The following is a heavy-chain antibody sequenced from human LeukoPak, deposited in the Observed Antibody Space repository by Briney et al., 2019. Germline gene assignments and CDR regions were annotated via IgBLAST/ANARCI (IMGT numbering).Heavy chain of an antibody. CDR1: GFTFSSYW. V-gene: IGHV3-74*01. CDR3: ARGPPDGSGSYYPGAY. D-gene: IGHD3-10*01. Sequence: GSLRLSCAASGFTFSSYWMHWVRPTPGEGLVLGSRINSHGSSTSYADSVKGRFTISRDNAKNTLYLQMNSLRVEDTAVYYCARGPPDGSGSYYPGAYWGQGTLVTVSS. J-gene: IGHJ4*02. CDR2: INSHGSST.